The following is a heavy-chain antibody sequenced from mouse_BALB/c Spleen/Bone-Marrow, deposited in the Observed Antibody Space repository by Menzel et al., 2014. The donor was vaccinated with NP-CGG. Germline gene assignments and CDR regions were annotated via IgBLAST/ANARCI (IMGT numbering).Heavy chain of an antibody. V-gene: IGHV1S126*01. Sequence: VQLVESGAELVRPGASVKVSCKASGYTFTSYWINWVKQRPGQGLEWIGNIYPSDSYTNYNQNFKDKATLTVDKSSSTAYMQLSSPTSEDSAVYYCTRQYDNYYAMDYWGQGTSVTVSS. CDR2: IYPSDSYT. D-gene: IGHD2-10*02. CDR3: TRQYDNYYAMDY. J-gene: IGHJ4*01. CDR1: GYTFTSYW.